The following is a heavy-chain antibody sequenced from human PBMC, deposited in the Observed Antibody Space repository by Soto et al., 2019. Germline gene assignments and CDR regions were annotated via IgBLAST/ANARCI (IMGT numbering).Heavy chain of an antibody. J-gene: IGHJ5*02. Sequence: PVNLSCKASVDTFSSYAISWVRQAPGQGLEWLGRIIPIFGSTNFAQKFQGRVTLTADESTTTVYMELSSLRSDDTAVYFCAKDGGKDGYFGNWFDPWARAPWSPSPQ. CDR3: AKDGGKDGYFGNWFDP. D-gene: IGHD5-18*01. CDR2: IIPIFGST. V-gene: IGHV1-69*15. CDR1: VDTFSSYA.